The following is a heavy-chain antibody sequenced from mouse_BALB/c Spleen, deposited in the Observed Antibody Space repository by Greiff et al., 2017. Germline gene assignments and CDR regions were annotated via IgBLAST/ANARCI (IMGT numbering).Heavy chain of an antibody. V-gene: IGHV2-9*02. Sequence: QVQLQESGPGLVAPSQSLSITCTVSGFSLTSYGVHWVRQPPGKGLEWLGVIWAGGSTNYNSALMSRLSISKDNSKSQVFLKMNSLQTDDTAMYYCAREVPYYYAMDYWGQGTSVTVSS. D-gene: IGHD2-14*01. CDR3: AREVPYYYAMDY. J-gene: IGHJ4*01. CDR2: IWAGGST. CDR1: GFSLTSYG.